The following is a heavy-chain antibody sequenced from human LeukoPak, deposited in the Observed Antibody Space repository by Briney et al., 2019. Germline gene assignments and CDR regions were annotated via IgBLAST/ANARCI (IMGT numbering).Heavy chain of an antibody. CDR2: IIPIFGTA. Sequence: SVKVSCKASGGTFSSYAISGARQAPGQGLEWMGGIIPIFGTANYAQKLQGRVTMTTDTSTSTAYMELRSLRSDDTAVYYCARTPKAPAAPLDWDFDYWGQGTLVTVSS. D-gene: IGHD2-2*01. V-gene: IGHV1-69*05. J-gene: IGHJ4*02. CDR3: ARTPKAPAAPLDWDFDY. CDR1: GGTFSSYA.